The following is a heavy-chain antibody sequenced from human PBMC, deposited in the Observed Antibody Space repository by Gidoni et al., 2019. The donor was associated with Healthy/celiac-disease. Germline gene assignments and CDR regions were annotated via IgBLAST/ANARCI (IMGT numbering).Heavy chain of an antibody. CDR1: GFTFRSYP. J-gene: IGHJ6*02. V-gene: IGHV3-23*01. Sequence: EVQLLESGGGLVQPGGSLRLPCAASGFTFRSYPRSWARQAPGKGLEWVSAISGSGGSTYYADSVKGRFTISRDNSKNTLYLQMNSLRAEDTAVYYCAKGEQLGYYGMDVWGQGTTVTVSS. CDR3: AKGEQLGYYGMDV. D-gene: IGHD6-6*01. CDR2: ISGSGGST.